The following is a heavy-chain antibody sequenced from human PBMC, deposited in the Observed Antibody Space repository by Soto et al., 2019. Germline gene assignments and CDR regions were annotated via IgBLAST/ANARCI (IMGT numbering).Heavy chain of an antibody. Sequence: PGGSLRRSWAPSGLTFTRYSMNWVRQSPGKRLEWVSSISSTTNYIYYADSMKGRFTVSRDNAKNSVYLEMNSLSAEDTAVYYWSREYEDLTSNFVDWGQGTLVTGSS. CDR1: GLTFTRYS. CDR3: SREYEDLTSNFVD. CDR2: ISSTTNYI. J-gene: IGHJ4*02. D-gene: IGHD3-3*01. V-gene: IGHV3-21*01.